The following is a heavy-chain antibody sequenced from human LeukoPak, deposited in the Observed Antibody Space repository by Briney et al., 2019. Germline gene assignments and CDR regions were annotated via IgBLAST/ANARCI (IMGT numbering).Heavy chain of an antibody. J-gene: IGHJ4*02. CDR3: ARVYDSRGFDY. CDR2: IYYSGST. CDR1: GGSISSGGYY. D-gene: IGHD3-22*01. V-gene: IGHV4-31*03. Sequence: SETLSLTCTVSGGSISSGGYYWSWIRQHPGTGLEWIGYIYYSGSTYYNPSLKSRVTISVDTSKNQFSLKLSSVTAADTAVYYCARVYDSRGFDYWGQGTLVTVSS.